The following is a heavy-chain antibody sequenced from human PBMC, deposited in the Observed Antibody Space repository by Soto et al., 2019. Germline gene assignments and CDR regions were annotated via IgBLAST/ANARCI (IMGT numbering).Heavy chain of an antibody. CDR1: GFTFSSYA. V-gene: IGHV3-23*01. CDR3: AKDLLLEWLFSWFDP. J-gene: IGHJ5*02. Sequence: GGSLRLSCAASGFTFSSYAMSWVRQAPGKGLEWVSAISGSGGSTYYADSVKGRFTISRDNSKNTLYLQMNSLRAEDTAVYYCAKDLLLEWLFSWFDPWGQGTLVTVSS. D-gene: IGHD3-3*01. CDR2: ISGSGGST.